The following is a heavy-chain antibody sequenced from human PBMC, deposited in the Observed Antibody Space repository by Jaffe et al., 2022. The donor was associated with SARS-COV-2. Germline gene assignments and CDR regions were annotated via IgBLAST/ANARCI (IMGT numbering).Heavy chain of an antibody. D-gene: IGHD3-9*01. CDR3: ARPSFEWLLSLYYFDY. Sequence: QVQLVESGGGVVQPGRSLRLSCAASGFTFSSYAMHWVRQAPGKGLEWVAVISYDGSNKYYADSVKGRFTISRDNSKNTLYLQMNSLRAEDTAVYYCARPSFEWLLSLYYFDYWGQGTLVTVSS. J-gene: IGHJ4*02. CDR1: GFTFSSYA. V-gene: IGHV3-30-3*01. CDR2: ISYDGSNK.